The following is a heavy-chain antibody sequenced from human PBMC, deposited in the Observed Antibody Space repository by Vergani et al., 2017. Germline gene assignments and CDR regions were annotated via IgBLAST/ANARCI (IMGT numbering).Heavy chain of an antibody. CDR1: GYSFTSYW. Sequence: EVQLVQSGAEVKKPGESLRISCKGSGYSFTSYWISWLRQMPGKGLEWMGRIDPSDSYTNYSPSFQGHVTISADKSISTAYLQWSSLKASDTAMYYCARQGDGYSPFDYWGQGTLVTVSS. CDR2: IDPSDSYT. D-gene: IGHD5-24*01. J-gene: IGHJ4*02. V-gene: IGHV5-10-1*03. CDR3: ARQGDGYSPFDY.